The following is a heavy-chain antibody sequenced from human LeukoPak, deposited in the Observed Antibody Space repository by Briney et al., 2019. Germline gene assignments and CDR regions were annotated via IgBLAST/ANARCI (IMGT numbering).Heavy chain of an antibody. D-gene: IGHD3-3*01. Sequence: ASVKVSCKASGYTFTNYGISWVRQAPGQGLEWMGWISIYNGNTDYAQKLRGRVTMTTDTSASTAYMELRSLRSDDTAVYYCARITYDFWSGYYMPDDPWGQGTLVTVSS. CDR1: GYTFTNYG. J-gene: IGHJ5*02. V-gene: IGHV1-18*01. CDR3: ARITYDFWSGYYMPDDP. CDR2: ISIYNGNT.